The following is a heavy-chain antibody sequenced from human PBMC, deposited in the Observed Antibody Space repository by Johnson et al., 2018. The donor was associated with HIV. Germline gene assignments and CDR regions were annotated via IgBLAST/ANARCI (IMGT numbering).Heavy chain of an antibody. CDR1: GFTFSSYG. CDR2: ISYAGSHK. CDR3: AKNYGEPVHDAFDI. D-gene: IGHD1-26*01. Sequence: QVQLVESGGGVVQPGRSLRLSCAASGFTFSSYGMHWVRQAPGKGLEWVAVISYAGSHKYYADSVKGRFTISRDNSKKQLYLQMNILRAEDTALYYCAKNYGEPVHDAFDIWGQGTMVTVSS. J-gene: IGHJ3*02. V-gene: IGHV3-30*18.